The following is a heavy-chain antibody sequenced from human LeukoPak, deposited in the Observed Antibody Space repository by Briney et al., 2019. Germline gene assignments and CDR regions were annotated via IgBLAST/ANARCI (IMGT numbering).Heavy chain of an antibody. V-gene: IGHV3-66*01. CDR2: VYSGGET. CDR1: GFXVSSDY. D-gene: IGHD6-6*01. Sequence: GGSLRLSCAASGFXVSSDYITWVRQAPGKGLEWVSVVYSGGETYYAESVKGRFTDSRDNSKNTVYLQMNSLRAEDTAVYFCARGGIAARPSDSWGQGTLVTVSS. J-gene: IGHJ4*02. CDR3: ARGGIAARPSDS.